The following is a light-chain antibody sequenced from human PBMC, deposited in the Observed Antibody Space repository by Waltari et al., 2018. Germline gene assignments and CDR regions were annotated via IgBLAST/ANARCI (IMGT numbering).Light chain of an antibody. J-gene: IGKJ2*01. CDR2: RAV. CDR3: QQYESSSPYT. CDR1: QNIGPW. V-gene: IGKV1-5*03. Sequence: DIQMTQSPSTVSASVGDRVTITCRTSQNIGPWLAWYQQKPGRAPNLLIYRAVSLQSGVPSRFSGSGSGTEFTLTITSLQPDDIATYYCQQYESSSPYTFGPGTKLEIK.